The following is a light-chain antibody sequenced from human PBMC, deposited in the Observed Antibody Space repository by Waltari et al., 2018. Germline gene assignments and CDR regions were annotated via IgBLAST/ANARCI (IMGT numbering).Light chain of an antibody. CDR2: DNN. V-gene: IGLV1-51*01. CDR3: ATWDSRLTSYV. Sequence: QSVLTQPPSVSAAPGPRVTISCSGRSADSGQIYVSWYHQPPGTAPKLLIFDNNKRPSGIPDRFSGSKSGTSATLGITGLQTGDEADYYCATWDSRLTSYVFGTGTRVTVL. J-gene: IGLJ1*01. CDR1: SADSGQIY.